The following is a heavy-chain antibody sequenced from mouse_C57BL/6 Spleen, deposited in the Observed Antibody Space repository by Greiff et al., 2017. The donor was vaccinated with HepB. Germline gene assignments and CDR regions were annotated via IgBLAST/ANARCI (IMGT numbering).Heavy chain of an antibody. Sequence: VQLQQPGAELVMPGASVKLSCKASGYTFTSYWMHWVKQRPGQGLEWIGEFDPSDSYTNYNQKFKGKSTLTVDKSSSTAYMQLSSLTSEDSAVYYCAPLITTVANYWGQGTTLTVSS. D-gene: IGHD1-1*01. CDR3: APLITTVANY. CDR2: FDPSDSYT. V-gene: IGHV1-69*01. J-gene: IGHJ2*01. CDR1: GYTFTSYW.